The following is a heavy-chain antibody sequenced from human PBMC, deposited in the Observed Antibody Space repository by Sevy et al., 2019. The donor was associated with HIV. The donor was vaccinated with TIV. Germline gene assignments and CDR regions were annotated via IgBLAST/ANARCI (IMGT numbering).Heavy chain of an antibody. D-gene: IGHD3-3*01. J-gene: IGHJ4*02. CDR3: AKNGYDFWSGPADY. CDR2: ISGTGGST. Sequence: GGSLRLSCAASGFTFGNYAMSWVRQAPGKGLEWVSAISGTGGSTYYADSVKGRFTVSRDNSKNTLYLQMNSLRAEDTAVYYCAKNGYDFWSGPADYWGLGTLVTVSS. V-gene: IGHV3-23*01. CDR1: GFTFGNYA.